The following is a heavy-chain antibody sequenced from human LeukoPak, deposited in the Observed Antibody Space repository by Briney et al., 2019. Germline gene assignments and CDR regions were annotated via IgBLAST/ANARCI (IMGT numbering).Heavy chain of an antibody. D-gene: IGHD4-17*01. J-gene: IGHJ4*02. CDR1: GFTFDDYA. Sequence: PGGSLRLSCVASGFTFDDYAMHWVRQVPGKGLEWVSGISWNSGGTGYADSVKGRFTISRDNAKNSLYLQMNSLRAEDTALYYCAKDMTTVTTSGSDYWGQGTLVTVSS. CDR2: ISWNSGGT. V-gene: IGHV3-9*01. CDR3: AKDMTTVTTSGSDY.